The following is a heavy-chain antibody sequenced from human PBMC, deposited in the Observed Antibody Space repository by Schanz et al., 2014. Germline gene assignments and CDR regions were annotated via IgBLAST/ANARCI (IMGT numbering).Heavy chain of an antibody. CDR1: GGTFSSFG. J-gene: IGHJ6*03. Sequence: QVQLVQSGAEVKKPGPSVKVSCKASGGTFSSFGINWVRQAPGQGLEWMGSIIPFLGIANYAQNFQGRVTITADKSTSKAYMELASLRSEDEAVYYCARTYCSSTSCYTGYYYMDVWGKGTTVTVSS. V-gene: IGHV1-69*02. D-gene: IGHD2-2*02. CDR3: ARTYCSSTSCYTGYYYMDV. CDR2: IIPFLGIA.